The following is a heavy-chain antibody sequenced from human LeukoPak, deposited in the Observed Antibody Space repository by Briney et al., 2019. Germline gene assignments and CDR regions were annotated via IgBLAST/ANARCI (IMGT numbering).Heavy chain of an antibody. CDR2: IYNFGIT. V-gene: IGHV3-53*01. D-gene: IGHD3-10*01. Sequence: PGGSLRLSCAASGVSVNNNYMNWVRQAPGKGLECVSYIYNFGITYYADSVTGRFTISRDSSRNTVYLQMNSLRADDTAVYYCAVGTYYGTGSRPGYLNYWGLGTLVTVSS. CDR3: AVGTYYGTGSRPGYLNY. CDR1: GVSVNNNY. J-gene: IGHJ4*02.